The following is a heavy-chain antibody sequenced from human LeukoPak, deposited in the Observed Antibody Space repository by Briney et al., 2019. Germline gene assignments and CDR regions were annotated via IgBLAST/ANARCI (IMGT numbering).Heavy chain of an antibody. Sequence: PWETLSLTCAVYGGSFSGYYWSWIRQPPGKGLEWIGEINHSGSTNYNPSLKSRVTISVDTSKNQFSLKLSSVTAADTAVYYCARAASYFSYYYDSSGYYGYWGQGTLVTVSS. CDR1: GGSFSGYY. J-gene: IGHJ4*02. D-gene: IGHD3-22*01. V-gene: IGHV4-34*01. CDR3: ARAASYFSYYYDSSGYYGY. CDR2: INHSGST.